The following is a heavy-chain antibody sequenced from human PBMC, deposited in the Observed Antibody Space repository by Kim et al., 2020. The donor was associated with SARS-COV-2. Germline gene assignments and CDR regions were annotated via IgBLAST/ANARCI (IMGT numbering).Heavy chain of an antibody. CDR1: GFTFSSYG. V-gene: IGHV3-30*18. Sequence: GGSLRLSCAASGFTFSSYGMHWVRQAPGKGLEWVAVISYDGSNKYYADSVKGRFTISRDNSKNTLYLQMNSLRAEDTAVYYCAKNYYYDSSGYYYYYMDVWGKGTTVTVSS. CDR3: AKNYYYDSSGYYYYYMDV. D-gene: IGHD3-22*01. CDR2: ISYDGSNK. J-gene: IGHJ6*03.